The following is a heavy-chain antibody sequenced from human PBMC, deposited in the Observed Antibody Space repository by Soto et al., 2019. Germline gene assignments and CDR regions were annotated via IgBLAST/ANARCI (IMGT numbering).Heavy chain of an antibody. D-gene: IGHD3-10*01. CDR1: GFTFSSYG. Sequence: GGSLRLSCAASGFTFSSYGMHWVRQAPGKGLEWVAVIWYDGSNKYYADSVKGRFTISRDNSKNTLYLQMNSLRAEDTAVYYCARGWSPLYGSGSYSNFDYWGQGTLVTVSS. CDR3: ARGWSPLYGSGSYSNFDY. CDR2: IWYDGSNK. V-gene: IGHV3-33*01. J-gene: IGHJ4*02.